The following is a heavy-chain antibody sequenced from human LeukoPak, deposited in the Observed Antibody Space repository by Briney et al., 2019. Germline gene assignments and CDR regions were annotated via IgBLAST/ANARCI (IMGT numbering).Heavy chain of an antibody. Sequence: GGSLRLSCAASGFTFSSYEMNWVRQAPGKELQWVANIKQDGSAKYYVDSVNGLFTISSNNSKNSLYLQMNSLRAEDTALYYCAKEWGGGQYYFDYWGQGTLVTVSS. CDR2: IKQDGSAK. CDR1: GFTFSSYE. D-gene: IGHD3-10*01. V-gene: IGHV3-7*03. J-gene: IGHJ4*02. CDR3: AKEWGGGQYYFDY.